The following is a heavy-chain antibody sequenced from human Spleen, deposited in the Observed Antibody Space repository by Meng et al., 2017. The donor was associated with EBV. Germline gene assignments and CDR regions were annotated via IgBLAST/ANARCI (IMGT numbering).Heavy chain of an antibody. V-gene: IGHV4-59*01. CDR2: IHYSGST. Sequence: QVQLQESGPGLVKPSETLSLTCSVSGASINSNYWSWFRQPPGKGLEWIGYIHYSGSTNYRPSLKSRVSISRDTSNNPFSLRLTSVTAADTAVYYCGREGYYYGSGSYDYWGQGTLVTVSA. CDR3: GREGYYYGSGSYDY. D-gene: IGHD3-10*01. J-gene: IGHJ4*02. CDR1: GASINSNY.